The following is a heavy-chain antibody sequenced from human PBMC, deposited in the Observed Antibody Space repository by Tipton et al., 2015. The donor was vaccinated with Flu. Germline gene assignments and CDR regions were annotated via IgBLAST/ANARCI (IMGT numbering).Heavy chain of an antibody. Sequence: TLSLTCTVSSGSIRSTNYFCAWIRQPPGKRLELIGSIYPSGTTYSNPSLKSRVVISVDTSKNQFSLKLTSMTAADTAVYYCARLSYYDVDLKNFYFDYWGQGALVTVSS. J-gene: IGHJ4*02. CDR3: ARLSYYDVDLKNFYFDY. CDR1: SGSIRSTNYF. CDR2: IYPSGTT. V-gene: IGHV4-39*01. D-gene: IGHD3-10*02.